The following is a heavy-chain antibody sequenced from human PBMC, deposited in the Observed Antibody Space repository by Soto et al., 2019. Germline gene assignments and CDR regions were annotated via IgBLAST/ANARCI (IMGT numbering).Heavy chain of an antibody. D-gene: IGHD6-13*01. V-gene: IGHV1-69*01. CDR1: GGIFSSYA. J-gene: IGHJ5*02. CDR3: AREAFGVHSSWFDP. CDR2: VIPILGQA. Sequence: QVQLVQSGAEVKKPGSSVKVSCKASGGIFSSYAISWLRQAPGQGLEWMGAVIPILGQAYYAQNLQDRVTITADESTRTTYMELSSLRSEDTAVYYCAREAFGVHSSWFDPWGQGTLVTVSS.